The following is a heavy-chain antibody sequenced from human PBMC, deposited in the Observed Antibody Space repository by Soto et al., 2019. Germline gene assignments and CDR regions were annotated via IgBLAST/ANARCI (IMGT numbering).Heavy chain of an antibody. D-gene: IGHD5-18*01. CDR1: GFTFSGSA. J-gene: IGHJ6*02. CDR3: TLEPDTAMAYYYYYGMDV. V-gene: IGHV3-73*02. Sequence: EVQLVESGGGLVQPGGSLKLSCAASGFTFSGSAMHWVRQASGKGLEWVGRIRSKANSYATAYAASVKGRFTISRDDSKSTAYLQMNSLKTEDTAVYYCTLEPDTAMAYYYYYGMDVWGQGTTVTVSS. CDR2: IRSKANSYAT.